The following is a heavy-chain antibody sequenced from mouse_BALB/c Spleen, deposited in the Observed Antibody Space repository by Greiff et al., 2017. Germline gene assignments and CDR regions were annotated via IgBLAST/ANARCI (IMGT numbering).Heavy chain of an antibody. J-gene: IGHJ2*01. D-gene: IGHD2-3*01. CDR1: GFAFSSYD. Sequence: EVQRVESGGGLVKPGGSLKLSCAASGFAFSSYDMFWVRQTPEKRLEWVAYISSGGGSTYYPDTVKGRFTISRDNAKNTLYLQMSSLKSEDTAMYYCARHGWAGYWGQGTTLTVSS. CDR2: ISSGGGST. CDR3: ARHGWAGY. V-gene: IGHV5-12-1*01.